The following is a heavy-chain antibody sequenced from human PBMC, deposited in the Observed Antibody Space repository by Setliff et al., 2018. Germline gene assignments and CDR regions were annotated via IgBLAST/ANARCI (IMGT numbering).Heavy chain of an antibody. J-gene: IGHJ4*01. Sequence: PSETLSLTCTVSGGSISSYYWGWIRQPPGKGLEWIGYIYTSGYTHYKPSLKSRATISVDTSKSQFSLNLSNVTAADTAVYYCASGLEFDYWGPGSLVTVSS. CDR3: ASGLEFDY. D-gene: IGHD1-1*01. CDR1: GGSISSYY. CDR2: IYTSGYT. V-gene: IGHV4-4*08.